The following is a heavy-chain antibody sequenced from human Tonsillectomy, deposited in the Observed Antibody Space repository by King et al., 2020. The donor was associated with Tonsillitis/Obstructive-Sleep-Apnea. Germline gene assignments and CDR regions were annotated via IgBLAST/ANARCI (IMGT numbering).Heavy chain of an antibody. V-gene: IGHV2-5*01. D-gene: IGHD3-3*01. Sequence: QVTLKESGPTLVKPTQTLTLTCTFSGFSLRTSGVGVGWIRQPPGKALEWLALISWKDDKRYSPSLKSSLTITKDTSKNRVVLTMTNMDPEDTATYFCAHSKRSYDFRSGNYYYYMDVWGKGTTVTVSS. CDR1: GFSLRTSGVG. J-gene: IGHJ6*03. CDR2: ISWKDDK. CDR3: AHSKRSYDFRSGNYYYYMDV.